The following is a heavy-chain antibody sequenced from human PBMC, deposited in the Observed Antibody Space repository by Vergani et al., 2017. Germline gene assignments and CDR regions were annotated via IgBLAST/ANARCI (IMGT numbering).Heavy chain of an antibody. V-gene: IGHV3-21*01. CDR1: GFIFSSYS. CDR3: ARDRRGHSGSGMKRYYYGMDV. D-gene: IGHD3-10*01. CDR2: ISSSRSYI. J-gene: IGHJ6*02. Sequence: EVQLVESGGGLVKPGGSLRLSCAASGFIFSSYSMNWVRQAPGKGLECVSSISSSRSYIYYADSVKGRFTISRDNAKNSLYLQMNSLRAEDTAVYYCARDRRGHSGSGMKRYYYGMDVWSQGTTVTVSS.